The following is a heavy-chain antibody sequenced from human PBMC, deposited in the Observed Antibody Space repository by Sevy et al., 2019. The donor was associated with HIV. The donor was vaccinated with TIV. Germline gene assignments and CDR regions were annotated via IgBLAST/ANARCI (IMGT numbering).Heavy chain of an antibody. J-gene: IGHJ4*02. Sequence: SETLSLTCAVYGGSFSGYYWSWIRQPPGKGLEWIGEINHSGRTNYNPSLKSRVTISVDTSKNQFSLKLSSVTAADTAVYYCARVVWSGYYKVFDYWGQRTLVTVSS. CDR1: GGSFSGYY. CDR2: INHSGRT. D-gene: IGHD3-3*01. CDR3: ARVVWSGYYKVFDY. V-gene: IGHV4-34*01.